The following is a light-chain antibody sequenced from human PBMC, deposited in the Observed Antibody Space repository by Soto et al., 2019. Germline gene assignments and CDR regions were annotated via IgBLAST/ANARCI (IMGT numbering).Light chain of an antibody. CDR1: SSDVGEENY. J-gene: IGLJ1*01. V-gene: IGLV2-8*01. CDR3: SSYTSSSTLYV. Sequence: QSVLTQPPSASGSPGQSVTITCSGTSSDVGEENYVSCYQQHPGKVPKLILYEVSKRPSGVPDRFSGSRSGNTASLTVSGLQAEDEADYYCSSYTSSSTLYVFGTGTKVTVL. CDR2: EVS.